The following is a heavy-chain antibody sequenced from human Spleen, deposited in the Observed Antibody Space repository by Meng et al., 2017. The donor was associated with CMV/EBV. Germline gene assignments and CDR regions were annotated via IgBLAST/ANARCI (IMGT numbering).Heavy chain of an antibody. Sequence: ASVKVSCKASGYTFTSYDINWVRQATGQGLEWMGWMNPNSGNTGYAQKFQGRVTMTRNTSISTAYMELSSLRSEDTAVYYCARVNYDFWSGPSYYFDYWGQGTLVTVSS. D-gene: IGHD3-3*01. J-gene: IGHJ4*02. CDR3: ARVNYDFWSGPSYYFDY. V-gene: IGHV1-8*01. CDR1: GYTFTSYD. CDR2: MNPNSGNT.